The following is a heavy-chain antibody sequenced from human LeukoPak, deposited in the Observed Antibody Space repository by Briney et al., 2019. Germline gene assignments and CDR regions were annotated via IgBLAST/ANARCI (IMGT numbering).Heavy chain of an antibody. V-gene: IGHV4-34*01. Sequence: SETLSLTCAVYGGSFSGYYWSWIRQPPGKGLEWIGEINHSGSTNYNPSLKSRVTISVDTSKNQFSLKLSSVTAADTAVYYCARGTPPPKAIVGDRYNWFDPWGQGTLVTVSS. J-gene: IGHJ5*02. CDR2: INHSGST. CDR1: GGSFSGYY. CDR3: ARGTPPPKAIVGDRYNWFDP. D-gene: IGHD3-22*01.